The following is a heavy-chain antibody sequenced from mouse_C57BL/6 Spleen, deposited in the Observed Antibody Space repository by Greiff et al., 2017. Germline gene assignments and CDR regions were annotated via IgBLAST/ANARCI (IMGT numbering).Heavy chain of an antibody. Sequence: EVHLEESGGGLVQPKGSLTLSCAASGFTFNTYAMHWVRQAPGKGMEWVARIRSKRSNYATYYADSVKDRFTISREDSQSMLYRQMNHLKTEDTAMYYCVREEGRVYYFDYWGQGTTLTVSS. CDR1: GFTFNTYA. CDR2: IRSKRSNYAT. V-gene: IGHV10-3*01. J-gene: IGHJ2*01. CDR3: VREEGRVYYFDY.